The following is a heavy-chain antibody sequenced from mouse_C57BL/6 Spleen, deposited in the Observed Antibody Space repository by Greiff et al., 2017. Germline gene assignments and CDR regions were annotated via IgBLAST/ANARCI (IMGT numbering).Heavy chain of an antibody. CDR2: LYPGSGST. CDR1: GYTFTSYW. V-gene: IGHV1-55*01. Sequence: QVQLQQPGAELVKPGASVKMSCKASGYTFTSYWITWGKQRPGQGLAWIGDLYPGSGSTNYNEKFKSKATLTVDTSSSTAYMQLSSLTSEDSAVYYCAKIYDGYYNAMDYWGQGTSVTVSS. D-gene: IGHD2-3*01. CDR3: AKIYDGYYNAMDY. J-gene: IGHJ4*01.